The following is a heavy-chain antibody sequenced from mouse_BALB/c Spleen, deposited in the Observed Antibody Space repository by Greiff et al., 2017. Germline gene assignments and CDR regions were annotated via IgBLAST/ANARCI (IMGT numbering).Heavy chain of an antibody. J-gene: IGHJ2*01. CDR1: GYAFSSYW. D-gene: IGHD2-3*01. V-gene: IGHV1-80*01. CDR2: IYPGDGDT. Sequence: QVHVKQSGAELVRPGSSVKISCKASGYAFSSYWMNWVKQRPGQGLEWIGQIYPGDGDTNYNGKFKGKATLTADKSSSTAYMQLSSLTSEDSAVYFCASGNDGYYVGYWGQGTTLTVSS. CDR3: ASGNDGYYVGY.